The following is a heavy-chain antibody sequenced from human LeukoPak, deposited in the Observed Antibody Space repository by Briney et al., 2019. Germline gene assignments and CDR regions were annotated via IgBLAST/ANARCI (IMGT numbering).Heavy chain of an antibody. Sequence: PSETLSLTCAVYGGSFSGYYWSWIRQPPGKGLEWIGEINHSGSTNYNPSLKSRVTISVDTSKNQFSLKLSSVTAADTAVYYCARGLGYSYGFWGQGTLVTVSS. J-gene: IGHJ4*02. V-gene: IGHV4-34*01. CDR3: ARGLGYSYGF. D-gene: IGHD5-18*01. CDR2: INHSGST. CDR1: GGSFSGYY.